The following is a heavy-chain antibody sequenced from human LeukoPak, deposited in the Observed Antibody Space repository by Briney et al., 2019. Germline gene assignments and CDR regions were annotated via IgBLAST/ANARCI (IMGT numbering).Heavy chain of an antibody. CDR1: GYSFTNYW. Sequence: GASLQISCKGSGYSFTNYWITWVRQLHGKGLEWMGNIYPGDSDTRYSPSFQGQVTMSADKSNSTAYLQWSSLKASETAIYYCARGSSGSYDSWLDYWGQGSLVTVSS. CDR3: ARGSSGSYDSWLDY. D-gene: IGHD1-26*01. V-gene: IGHV5-51*01. CDR2: IYPGDSDT. J-gene: IGHJ4*01.